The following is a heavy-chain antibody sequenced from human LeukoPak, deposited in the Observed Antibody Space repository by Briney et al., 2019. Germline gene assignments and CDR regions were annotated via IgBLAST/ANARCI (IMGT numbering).Heavy chain of an antibody. CDR1: GYTFTSYG. V-gene: IGHV1-18*01. CDR2: ISAYNGNT. D-gene: IGHD2-2*01. Sequence: ASVKVSCKASGYTFTSYGISWVRQAPGQGLEWMGWISAYNGNTNYAQKLQGRVTMTTDTSTSTAYMELRSLRSDDTAVYYCARAPADTGPRGYFDYWGQGTLVTVSS. J-gene: IGHJ4*02. CDR3: ARAPADTGPRGYFDY.